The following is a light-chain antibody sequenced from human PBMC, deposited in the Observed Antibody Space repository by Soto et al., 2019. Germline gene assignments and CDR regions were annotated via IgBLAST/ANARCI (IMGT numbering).Light chain of an antibody. Sequence: DIPMTQSPSSLSASVGDRVTITCRASQSISTYLNWYQQKPGKAPKVLIYGASSVQSGVPSRFSGSGSGTDFTLTISSLQPEDFGTYYCQQSYISPRTFGGGTKVEIK. V-gene: IGKV1-39*01. CDR2: GAS. J-gene: IGKJ4*01. CDR1: QSISTY. CDR3: QQSYISPRT.